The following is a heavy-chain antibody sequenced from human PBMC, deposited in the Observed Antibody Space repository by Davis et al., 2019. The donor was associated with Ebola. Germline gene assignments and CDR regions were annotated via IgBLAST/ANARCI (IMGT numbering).Heavy chain of an antibody. D-gene: IGHD6-6*01. Sequence: ESLKISCAASEFTFSRYSMNWVRQPPGKGLEWIGEIYHSGSTNYNPSLKSRVTISVDKSKNQFSLKLSSVTAADTAVYYCARAYRQLDYFDYWGQGTLVTVSS. CDR2: IYHSGST. V-gene: IGHV4-34*01. J-gene: IGHJ4*02. CDR3: ARAYRQLDYFDY. CDR1: EFTFSRYS.